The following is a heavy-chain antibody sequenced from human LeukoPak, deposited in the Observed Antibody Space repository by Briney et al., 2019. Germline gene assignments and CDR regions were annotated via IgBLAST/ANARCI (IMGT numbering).Heavy chain of an antibody. V-gene: IGHV4-38-2*02. CDR1: GYSISSGYY. CDR2: IYHSGST. CDR3: ARDVGNRGGFLDY. D-gene: IGHD3-10*01. Sequence: SETLSLTCTVSGYSISSGYYWGWIRQPPGKGLEWIGSIYHSGSTYYNPSLKSRVTISVDTSKNQFSLKLSSVTAADTAVYYCARDVGNRGGFLDYWGQGTLVTVSS. J-gene: IGHJ4*02.